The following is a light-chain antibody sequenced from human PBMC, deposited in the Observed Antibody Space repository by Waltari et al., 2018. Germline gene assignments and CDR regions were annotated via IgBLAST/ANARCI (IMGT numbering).Light chain of an antibody. J-gene: IGLJ3*02. CDR1: SSNIGNNY. V-gene: IGLV1-51*02. Sequence: QSVLTQPPSVSAAPGQKVTISCSGSSSNIGNNYVSWYQQLPGTAPKLLIYENNKRPSGIPDRFSGSKSGTSATRGITGLQTGDEADYYCGTWDSSLSALFGGGTKLTVL. CDR2: ENN. CDR3: GTWDSSLSAL.